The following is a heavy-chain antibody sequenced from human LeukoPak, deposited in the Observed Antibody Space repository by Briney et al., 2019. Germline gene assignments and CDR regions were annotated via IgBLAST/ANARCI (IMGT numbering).Heavy chain of an antibody. CDR1: GFTFSSYE. V-gene: IGHV3-48*03. CDR3: ARLSLDHDSGGYYRYYYYMDV. J-gene: IGHJ6*03. CDR2: ISSSATI. Sequence: GGSLRLSCAASGFTFSSYEMNWVRQAPGKGLEWVSYISSSATIYYTDSVKGRFTISSDNAKNSLYLQMNSLRVDDMAVYYCARLSLDHDSGGYYRYYYYMDVWGKGTTVTVSS. D-gene: IGHD3-22*01.